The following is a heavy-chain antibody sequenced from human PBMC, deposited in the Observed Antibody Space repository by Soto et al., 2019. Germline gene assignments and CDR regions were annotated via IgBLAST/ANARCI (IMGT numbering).Heavy chain of an antibody. CDR2: IIPIFVTA. J-gene: IGHJ6*02. Sequence: SVKVSCKASGGTFSSYAISWVRQAPGQGLEWMGGIIPIFVTANYAQKFQGRVTITADESTSTAYMGLSSLRSEDTAVYYCARDVLGGSYLLGYGMDVWGQGTTVTVSS. D-gene: IGHD1-26*01. CDR1: GGTFSSYA. V-gene: IGHV1-69*13. CDR3: ARDVLGGSYLLGYGMDV.